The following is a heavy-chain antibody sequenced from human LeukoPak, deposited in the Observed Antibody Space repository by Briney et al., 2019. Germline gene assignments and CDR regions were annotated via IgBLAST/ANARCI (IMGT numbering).Heavy chain of an antibody. D-gene: IGHD3-22*01. J-gene: IGHJ5*02. Sequence: SETLSLTCTVSGGSISSGSYYWSWTRQPAGKGLEWIGRIYTSGSTNYNPSLKSRVTISVDTSKNQFSLKLSSVTAADTAVYYCARDLFRAGYYYDSSGYYENWFDPWGQGTLVTVSS. V-gene: IGHV4-61*02. CDR2: IYTSGST. CDR3: ARDLFRAGYYYDSSGYYENWFDP. CDR1: GGSISSGSYY.